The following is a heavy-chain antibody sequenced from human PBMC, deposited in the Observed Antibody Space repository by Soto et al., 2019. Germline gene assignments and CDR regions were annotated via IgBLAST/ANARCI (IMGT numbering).Heavy chain of an antibody. Sequence: QITLKESGPTLVKPTQTLTLTCTFSGFSLSTNGVGVGWIRQPPGKALEWLALIYWDDDRRYNPSLKYRLTXTXATAKNQVVIMMTNMDPVDTATYFCAHNSPPGDRIYWGQGTLVTVSS. CDR3: AHNSPPGDRIY. CDR1: GFSLSTNGVG. V-gene: IGHV2-5*02. J-gene: IGHJ4*02. CDR2: IYWDDDR. D-gene: IGHD7-27*01.